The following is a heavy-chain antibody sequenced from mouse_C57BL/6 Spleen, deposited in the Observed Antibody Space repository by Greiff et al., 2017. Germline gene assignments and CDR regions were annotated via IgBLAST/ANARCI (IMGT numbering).Heavy chain of an antibody. CDR1: GYTFTSYG. V-gene: IGHV1-81*01. D-gene: IGHD3-3*01. J-gene: IGHJ2*01. CDR3: ARQGGRGYFDY. Sequence: QVQLQQSGAELARPGASVKLSCKASGYTFTSYGISWVKQRTGQGLEWIGEIYPRSGNTYYNEKFKGKATLTADKSSSTAYMELRSLTSEDSAVXFCARQGGRGYFDYWGQGTTLTVSS. CDR2: IYPRSGNT.